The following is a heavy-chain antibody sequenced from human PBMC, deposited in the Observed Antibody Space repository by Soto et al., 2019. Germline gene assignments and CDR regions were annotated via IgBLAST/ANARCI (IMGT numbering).Heavy chain of an antibody. V-gene: IGHV4-61*01. CDR2: IYYSGST. Sequence: SETLSLTCTVSGGSVSSGSYYWSWIRQPPGKGLEWIGYIYYSGSTNYNPSLKSRVTISVDTSKNQFSLKLSSVTAADTAVYYCARDLSTLTDKNYYYYSGMDVWGQGTTVTVSS. J-gene: IGHJ6*02. CDR1: GGSVSSGSYY. D-gene: IGHD2-8*01. CDR3: ARDLSTLTDKNYYYYSGMDV.